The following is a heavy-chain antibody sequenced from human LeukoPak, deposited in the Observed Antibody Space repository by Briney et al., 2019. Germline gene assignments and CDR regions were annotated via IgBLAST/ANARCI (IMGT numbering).Heavy chain of an antibody. Sequence: PGXSLRLSCAASGFTFSSYAMRWVRQAPGKGLEWVSAISGSGGSTYYADSVKGRFTISRDNSKNTMYMQMNRQRAEDTAVYYCSKDGTTMIVVVTFDYWGQGTLVPVSS. V-gene: IGHV3-23*01. CDR2: ISGSGGST. D-gene: IGHD3-22*01. CDR3: SKDGTTMIVVVTFDY. J-gene: IGHJ4*02. CDR1: GFTFSSYA.